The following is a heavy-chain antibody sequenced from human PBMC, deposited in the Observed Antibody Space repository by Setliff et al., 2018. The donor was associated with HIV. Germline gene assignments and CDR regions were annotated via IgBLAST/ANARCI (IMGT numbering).Heavy chain of an antibody. J-gene: IGHJ6*03. V-gene: IGHV1-24*01. CDR1: GYTLTELS. Sequence: ASVKVSCKVSGYTLTELSIHWVRQVPGEGLEWMGGFDPEDAETIYAEKFQGRVSIITDESTNTAYMELSSLRSGDTAVYYCARRGFSWSPFYYMDVWGKGTTVTVSS. D-gene: IGHD6-13*01. CDR2: FDPEDAET. CDR3: ARRGFSWSPFYYMDV.